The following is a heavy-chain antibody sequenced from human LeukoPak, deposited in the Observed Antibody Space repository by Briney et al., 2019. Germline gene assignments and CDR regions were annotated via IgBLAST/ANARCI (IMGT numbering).Heavy chain of an antibody. CDR1: GYSISSGYY. J-gene: IGHJ4*02. CDR2: IYHSGST. Sequence: PSETLSLTCTVSGYSISSGYYWGWIRQPPGKGLEWIGSIYHSGSTYYNPSLKSRVTISVDTSKNQFSLKLSSVTAADTAVYYCARVGVAARTFADYWGQGTLVTVSS. CDR3: ARVGVAARTFADY. V-gene: IGHV4-38-2*02. D-gene: IGHD6-6*01.